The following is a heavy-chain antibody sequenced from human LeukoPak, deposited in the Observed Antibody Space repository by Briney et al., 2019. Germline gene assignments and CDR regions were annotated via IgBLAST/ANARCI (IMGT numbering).Heavy chain of an antibody. V-gene: IGHV1-18*01. J-gene: IGHJ3*01. Sequence: GASVKVSCKASGYTFTSYGITWVRQAPGQGLEWMGWISAYNGNTNYAQKLQGRVTMTRDTSTSTAYMELRSLRSDDTAVYFCARGLDSGSPPLGTFHLWGPGTMVTVSS. D-gene: IGHD1-26*01. CDR1: GYTFTSYG. CDR2: ISAYNGNT. CDR3: ARGLDSGSPPLGTFHL.